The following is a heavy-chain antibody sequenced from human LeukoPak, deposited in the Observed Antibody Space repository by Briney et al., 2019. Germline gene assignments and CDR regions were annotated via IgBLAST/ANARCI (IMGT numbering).Heavy chain of an antibody. J-gene: IGHJ6*02. CDR2: IIPIFGTA. D-gene: IGHD3-3*01. Sequence: SVKVSCKASGGTFSSYAISWVRQAPGQGLEWMGGIIPIFGTANYAQKFQGRVTITADESTSTAYMELSSLRSEDTAAYYCARRTRFSLGGNYYYGMDVWGQGTTVTVSS. CDR3: ARRTRFSLGGNYYYGMDV. V-gene: IGHV1-69*13. CDR1: GGTFSSYA.